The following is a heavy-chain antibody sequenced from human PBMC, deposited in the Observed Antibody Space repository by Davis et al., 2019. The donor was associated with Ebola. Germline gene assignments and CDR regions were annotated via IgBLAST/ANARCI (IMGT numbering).Heavy chain of an antibody. D-gene: IGHD6-13*01. Sequence: PGGSLRLSCAASGFTFDDYAMHWVRQAPGKGLEWVSGISWNSGSIGYADSVKGRFTISRDNAKNSLYLQMNSLRAEDTALYYCAKGLAAAGINAFDIWGQGTMVTVSS. J-gene: IGHJ3*02. CDR3: AKGLAAAGINAFDI. CDR2: ISWNSGSI. V-gene: IGHV3-9*01. CDR1: GFTFDDYA.